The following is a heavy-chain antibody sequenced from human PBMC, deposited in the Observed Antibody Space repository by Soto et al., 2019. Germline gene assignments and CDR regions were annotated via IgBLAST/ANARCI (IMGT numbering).Heavy chain of an antibody. J-gene: IGHJ4*02. V-gene: IGHV4-30-2*01. CDR2: IYHSGST. Sequence: SETLSLTCAVSGGSISSGGYSWSWIRQPPGKGLEWIGYIYHSGSTYYNPSLKSRVTISVDRPKNQFSLKLTSVTAADTAVYYCARDKITGLFDYWGQGTLVTVSS. CDR3: ARDKITGLFDY. CDR1: GGSISSGGYS. D-gene: IGHD2-21*01.